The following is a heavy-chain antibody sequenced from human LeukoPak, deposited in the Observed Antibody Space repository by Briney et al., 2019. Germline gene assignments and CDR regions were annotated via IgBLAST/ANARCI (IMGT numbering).Heavy chain of an antibody. J-gene: IGHJ3*02. Sequence: PGGSLRLSCAASGFTVSSNYMSRVRQAPGKGLEWVANIKQDGSEKNYVDSVKGRFTISRDNAKNSLYLLMSSLRAEDTAVYYCARDCTNGVCSTYNAFDIWGQGTMVTVSS. CDR1: GFTVSSNY. CDR2: IKQDGSEK. V-gene: IGHV3-7*05. D-gene: IGHD2-8*01. CDR3: ARDCTNGVCSTYNAFDI.